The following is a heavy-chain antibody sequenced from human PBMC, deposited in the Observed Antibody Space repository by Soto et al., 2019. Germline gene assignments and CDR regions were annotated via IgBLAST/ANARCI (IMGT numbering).Heavy chain of an antibody. CDR1: GASFSYGGFS. CDR2: ISHLEST. CDR3: ARGGGYDSFDY. Sequence: QLQLQESGSGLVKTSETLSLTCTVSGASFSYGGFSWSWIRQSPGKGLEWIGHISHLESTYFHPSFKNRRTMPIDRTRNQCDHTLSSVAAADMDVYYCARGGGYDSFDYCGQGVLVTVSS. D-gene: IGHD5-12*01. V-gene: IGHV4-30-2*06. J-gene: IGHJ4*02.